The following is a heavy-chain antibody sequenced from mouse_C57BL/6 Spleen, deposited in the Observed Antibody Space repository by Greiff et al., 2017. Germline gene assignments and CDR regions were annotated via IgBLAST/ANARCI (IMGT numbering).Heavy chain of an antibody. CDR3: AIGLYYGSSYWYFDV. V-gene: IGHV1-74*01. Sequence: QVQLQQPGAELVKPGASVKVSWKASGYTFTSYWMHWVKQRPGQGLEWIGRIHPSDSDTNYNQKFKGKATLTVDKSSSTAYMQLSSLTSEDSAVYYCAIGLYYGSSYWYFDVWGTGTTVTVSS. CDR1: GYTFTSYW. J-gene: IGHJ1*03. CDR2: IHPSDSDT. D-gene: IGHD1-1*01.